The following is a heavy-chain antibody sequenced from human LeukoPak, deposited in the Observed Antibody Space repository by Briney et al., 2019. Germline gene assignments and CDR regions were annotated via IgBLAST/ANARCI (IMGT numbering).Heavy chain of an antibody. Sequence: GASVKVSCRASGYTFTSYDINWVRQATGQGLEWMGWMNPNSGNTGYAQKFQERVTITRDMSTSTAYMELSSLRSEDTAVYYCAAQPHDYDYVWGSYRWSDAFDIWGQGTMVTVSS. CDR2: MNPNSGNT. J-gene: IGHJ3*02. CDR1: GYTFTSYD. CDR3: AAQPHDYDYVWGSYRWSDAFDI. V-gene: IGHV1-8*01. D-gene: IGHD3-16*02.